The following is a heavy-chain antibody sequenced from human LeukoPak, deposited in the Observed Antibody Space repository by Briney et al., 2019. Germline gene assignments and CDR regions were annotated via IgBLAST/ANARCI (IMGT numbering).Heavy chain of an antibody. J-gene: IGHJ4*02. D-gene: IGHD4-17*01. V-gene: IGHV3-23*01. CDR3: ARDYADYVGYFFFDY. CDR1: GFTFNNYA. CDR2: ISGGGETT. Sequence: QPGGSLRLSCAASGFTFNNYAMNWVRLAPGKGLEWVSSISGGGETTYYADSAKGRFTISRDNSQNTLYLQMNSLRAEDTAVYYCARDYADYVGYFFFDYWGQGTLVTVSS.